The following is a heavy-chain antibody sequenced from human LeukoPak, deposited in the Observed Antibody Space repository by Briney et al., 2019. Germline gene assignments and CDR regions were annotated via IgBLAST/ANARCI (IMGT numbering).Heavy chain of an antibody. Sequence: GGSLRLSCAASGFTFSKYWMIWVRQAPGKGLESVSRINTDGTVTTYADSVKGRFTVSRDNADNTMFLQMNSVRGEDTAVYYCATKQWLAPPPDSWGQGTPVTVSS. CDR1: GFTFSKYW. CDR2: INTDGTVT. D-gene: IGHD6-19*01. V-gene: IGHV3-74*01. CDR3: ATKQWLAPPPDS. J-gene: IGHJ4*02.